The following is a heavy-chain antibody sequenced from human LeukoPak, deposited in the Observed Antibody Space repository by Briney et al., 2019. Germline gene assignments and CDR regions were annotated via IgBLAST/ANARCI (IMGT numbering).Heavy chain of an antibody. J-gene: IGHJ4*02. CDR3: ARRVVVPAAPYYFDY. CDR1: GFIFSSYW. CDR2: INSDGSST. Sequence: PGGSLRLSCAASGFIFSSYWMHWVRQAPGMGLVWVSRINSDGSSTSYADSVKGRFTISRDNAKNTLYLQMNSLRAEDTAVYYCARRVVVPAAPYYFDYWGQGTLVTVSS. V-gene: IGHV3-74*01. D-gene: IGHD2-2*01.